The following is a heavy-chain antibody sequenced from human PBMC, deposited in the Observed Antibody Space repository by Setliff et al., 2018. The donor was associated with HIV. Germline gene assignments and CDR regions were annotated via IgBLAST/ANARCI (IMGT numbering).Heavy chain of an antibody. V-gene: IGHV4-34*01. D-gene: IGHD3-22*01. J-gene: IGHJ4*02. CDR3: ARKTEYYYDTSGFNPYAFDN. Sequence: SETLSLTCAVYGGSFSGYYWSWIRQPPGKGLEWIGEIHYSGSTNYSPSLTSRVTISVDTSKNQFSLRLNSVIAADTAVYYCARKTEYYYDTSGFNPYAFDNWGQGTLVTVSS. CDR2: IHYSGST. CDR1: GGSFSGYY.